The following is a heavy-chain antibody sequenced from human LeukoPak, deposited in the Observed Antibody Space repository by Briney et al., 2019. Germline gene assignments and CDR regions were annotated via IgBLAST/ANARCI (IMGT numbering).Heavy chain of an antibody. CDR1: GGSFSGYY. J-gene: IGHJ3*02. CDR3: ARYSSSSADAFDI. D-gene: IGHD6-6*01. CDR2: INHSGST. Sequence: SETLSLTCAVYGGSFSGYYWSWIRQPPGKGLEWIGEINHSGSTNYNPSLKSRVTISVDTSKNQFSLKLSSVTAADAAVYYCARYSSSSADAFDIWGQGTMVTVSS. V-gene: IGHV4-34*01.